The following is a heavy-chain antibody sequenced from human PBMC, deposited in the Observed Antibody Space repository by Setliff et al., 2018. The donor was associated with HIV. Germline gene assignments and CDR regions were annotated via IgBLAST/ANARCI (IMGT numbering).Heavy chain of an antibody. CDR3: ASAAGYSSSWHRYAFEI. J-gene: IGHJ3*02. CDR2: IDPNSGDT. CDR1: GYTFTGYY. D-gene: IGHD6-13*01. Sequence: ASVKVSCKASGYTFTGYYLHWVRQAPGQGLEWMGWIDPNSGDTNYEQKFQGRFSMTRDTSISTVYMELSSLRSDDTAVYYCASAAGYSSSWHRYAFEIWGQGTMVTVSS. V-gene: IGHV1-2*02.